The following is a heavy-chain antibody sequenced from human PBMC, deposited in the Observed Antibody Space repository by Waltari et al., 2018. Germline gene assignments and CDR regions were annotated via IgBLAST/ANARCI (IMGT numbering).Heavy chain of an antibody. V-gene: IGHV3-30-3*01. CDR1: GLTFSTYA. CDR3: ARGTICHDY. J-gene: IGHJ4*02. CDR2: ISYDGSNK. D-gene: IGHD3-3*01. Sequence: QVQLVGSGGALVQPGRSLRLSCAAPGLTFSTYAMPWVRQAPGKGLEWVAVISYDGSNKYYADSVKGRFTISRDNSKNTLYLQMNSLRAEDTAVYYCARGTICHDYWGQGTLVTVSS.